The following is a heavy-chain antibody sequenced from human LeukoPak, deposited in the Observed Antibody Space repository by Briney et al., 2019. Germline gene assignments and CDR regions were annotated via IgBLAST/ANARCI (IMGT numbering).Heavy chain of an antibody. D-gene: IGHD3-10*01. J-gene: IGHJ6*03. CDR1: GYTFTSYY. Sequence: ASVKVSCKASGYTFTSYYMHRVRQAPGQGLEWMGIINPSGGSTSYAQKFQGRVTMTRDMSTSTAYMELSSLRSEDTAVYYCARGIRGSGSYLLYYYYYMDVWGKGTTVTVSS. CDR3: ARGIRGSGSYLLYYYYYMDV. V-gene: IGHV1-46*01. CDR2: INPSGGST.